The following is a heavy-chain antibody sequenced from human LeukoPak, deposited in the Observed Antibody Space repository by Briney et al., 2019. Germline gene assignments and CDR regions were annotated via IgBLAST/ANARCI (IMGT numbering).Heavy chain of an antibody. CDR2: TNRRGDIT. CDR1: GYTFGDYG. Sequence: RAGGSLRLSCAASGYTFGDYGMSWVRHVPGKVLEWVSGTNRRGDITGYADFVKGRFTISRDNAKNSLYLQMNSLRAEDTAVYYCARDQNSYYYGSGSYPYFDYWGQGTLVTVSS. D-gene: IGHD3-10*01. CDR3: ARDQNSYYYGSGSYPYFDY. J-gene: IGHJ4*02. V-gene: IGHV3-20*04.